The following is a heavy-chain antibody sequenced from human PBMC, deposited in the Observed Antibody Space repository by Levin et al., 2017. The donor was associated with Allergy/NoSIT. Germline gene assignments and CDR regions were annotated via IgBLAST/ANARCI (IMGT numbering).Heavy chain of an antibody. CDR1: GFTFSSYW. J-gene: IGHJ3*02. Sequence: GESLKISCAASGFTFSSYWMHWVRQAPGKGLVWVSRINRDGSSTSYADSVKGRFTISRDNAKNTLYLQMNSLRAEDTAVYYCARDVWYCSSTCTLNDAFDTWGQGTMVTVSS. CDR3: ARDVWYCSSTCTLNDAFDT. V-gene: IGHV3-74*01. D-gene: IGHD2-2*01. CDR2: INRDGSST.